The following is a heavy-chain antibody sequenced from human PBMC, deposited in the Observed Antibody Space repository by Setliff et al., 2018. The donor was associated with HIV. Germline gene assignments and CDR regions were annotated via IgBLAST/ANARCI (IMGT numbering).Heavy chain of an antibody. Sequence: SETLSLTCAVYGGSFNDYYWTWIRQPPGKGLEWIGEIDHSGSTKYHASLKSRVTISIDTSKNQISLKLSSVTAADTAVYYYARGLNYYGSGSYLPLGYWGQGTLVTVSS. CDR1: GGSFNDYY. CDR2: IDHSGST. CDR3: ARGLNYYGSGSYLPLGY. J-gene: IGHJ4*02. V-gene: IGHV4-34*01. D-gene: IGHD3-10*01.